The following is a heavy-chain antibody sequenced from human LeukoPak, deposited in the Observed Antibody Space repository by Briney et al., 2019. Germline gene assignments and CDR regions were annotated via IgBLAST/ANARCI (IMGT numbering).Heavy chain of an antibody. CDR3: ARDRSQGVWSGDLRMDV. CDR2: ISYDGSNK. J-gene: IGHJ6*04. CDR1: GFTFSSYA. Sequence: GRSLRLSCAASGFTFSSYAMHWVRQAPGKGLEWVAVISYDGSNKYYADSVKGRFTISRDNSKNTLYLQMNSLRAEDTAVYYCARDRSQGVWSGDLRMDVWGKGTTVTVSS. V-gene: IGHV3-30*04. D-gene: IGHD3-10*01.